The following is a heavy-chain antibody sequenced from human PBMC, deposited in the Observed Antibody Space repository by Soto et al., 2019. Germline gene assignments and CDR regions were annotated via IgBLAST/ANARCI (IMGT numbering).Heavy chain of an antibody. CDR1: GDSISSSTYF. CDR3: ARHLGEGYFDY. Sequence: SETLSLTCTVSGDSISSSTYFWGWVRQPPGKGLEWIGSIYYSGSTYYNPSLKSRVTISVDTSKNHFSLKVSSVTAADTAVYYCARHLGEGYFDYWGQGTLVPSPQ. V-gene: IGHV4-39*01. J-gene: IGHJ4*02. CDR2: IYYSGST.